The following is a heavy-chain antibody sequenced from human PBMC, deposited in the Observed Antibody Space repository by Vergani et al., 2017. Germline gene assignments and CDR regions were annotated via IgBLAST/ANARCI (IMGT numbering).Heavy chain of an antibody. CDR1: GFTFTSSA. D-gene: IGHD3-3*01. J-gene: IGHJ4*02. V-gene: IGHV1-58*02. Sequence: QMQLVQSGPEVKKPGTSVKVSCKASGFTFTSSAMQWVRQARGQRLEWIGWIVVGSGNTNYAQKFQERVTITRDMSTSTAYMELSSLRSEDTAVYYCARGAYDFWSGRPSFDYWGQGTLVTVSS. CDR2: IVVGSGNT. CDR3: ARGAYDFWSGRPSFDY.